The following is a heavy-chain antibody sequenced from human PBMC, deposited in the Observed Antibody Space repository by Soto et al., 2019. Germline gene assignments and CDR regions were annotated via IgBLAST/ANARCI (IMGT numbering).Heavy chain of an antibody. Sequence: SVKISCKTSGFTFRSSAVQWVRQARGQRLEWIGWLVVGTGNTNYAQKFQQRVTISSDRSTNTVSMELSSLTSEDTAVYYCATGAYCSGGSCSDYYYYYYGMELWGKGTKVTVSS. CDR1: GFTFRSSA. CDR3: ATGAYCSGGSCSDYYYYYYGMEL. V-gene: IGHV1-58*01. CDR2: LVVGTGNT. J-gene: IGHJ6*04. D-gene: IGHD2-15*01.